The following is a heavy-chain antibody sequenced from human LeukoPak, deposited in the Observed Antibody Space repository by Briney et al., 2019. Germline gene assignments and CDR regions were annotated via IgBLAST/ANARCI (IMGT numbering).Heavy chain of an antibody. CDR3: ARGDKSSGWYFFDY. CDR2: ISSSSSYI. D-gene: IGHD6-19*01. J-gene: IGHJ4*02. CDR1: GFTFSSYS. Sequence: GGSLRLSCAASGFTFSSYSMNWVRQAPGKGLEWVSSISSSSSYIYYADSVKGRFTFSRDNAKNSLYLQMNSLRAEDTAVYYCARGDKSSGWYFFDYWGQGTLVTVSS. V-gene: IGHV3-21*01.